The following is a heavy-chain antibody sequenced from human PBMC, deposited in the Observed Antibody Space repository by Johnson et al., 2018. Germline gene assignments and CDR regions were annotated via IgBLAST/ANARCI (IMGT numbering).Heavy chain of an antibody. CDR3: TRDGNCGYGMDV. V-gene: IGHV3-48*02. J-gene: IGHJ6*02. D-gene: IGHD1-1*01. CDR2: SSYGGAI. Sequence: VQLVQSGGGLVQPGGSLGLSCAASGFNFHSYSMNWVRQAPGKGLEWVSWSSYGGAIYSAASVKGRFTISRDNARNSLYLQMNGLRDEDTAVYYCTRDGNCGYGMDVWGQGTTVTVSS. CDR1: GFNFHSYS.